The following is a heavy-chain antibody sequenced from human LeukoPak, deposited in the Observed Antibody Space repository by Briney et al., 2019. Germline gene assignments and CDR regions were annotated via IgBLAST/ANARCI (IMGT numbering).Heavy chain of an antibody. Sequence: SQTLSLTCAISGDSVSSNSAVWNWIRQSPSRGLEWLGRTYYRSKWYNDYAVSMKSRITINPDTSKNQFSLQLNSVTPEDTAVYFCASLITASETGFDFWSQGTLVTVSS. CDR2: TYYRSKWYN. CDR1: GDSVSSNSAV. CDR3: ASLITASETGFDF. J-gene: IGHJ4*02. V-gene: IGHV6-1*01. D-gene: IGHD3-10*01.